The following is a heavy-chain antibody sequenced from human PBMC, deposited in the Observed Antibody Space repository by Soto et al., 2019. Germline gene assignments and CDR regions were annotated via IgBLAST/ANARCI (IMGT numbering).Heavy chain of an antibody. Sequence: QVQLVQSGAEVKKPGSSAKVSCKASGCTFNISAIHWVRQAPGQGLDWMGGIIPIFGTTNYAQKFQGRVTITADESTTTVYMELSSLRSEDTAVYYCARVQDWRRGWFDPWGQGTLVTVSS. D-gene: IGHD1-1*01. V-gene: IGHV1-69*01. J-gene: IGHJ5*02. CDR3: ARVQDWRRGWFDP. CDR1: GCTFNISA. CDR2: IIPIFGTT.